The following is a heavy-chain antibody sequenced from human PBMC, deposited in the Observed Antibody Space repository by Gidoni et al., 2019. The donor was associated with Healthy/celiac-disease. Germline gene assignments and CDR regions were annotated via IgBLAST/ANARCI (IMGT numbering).Heavy chain of an antibody. V-gene: IGHV3-21*01. J-gene: IGHJ6*02. Sequence: EVQLVESGGGLVKPGGSLRLSCAASGFTFSSYSMNWVRQAPGKGLEWVSSISSSSSYIYYADSVKGRFTISRDNAKNSLYLQMNSLRAEDTAVYYCARDLVVYATYYYYYGMDVWGQGTTVTVSS. CDR3: ARDLVVYATYYYYYGMDV. CDR2: ISSSSSYI. D-gene: IGHD2-8*02. CDR1: GFTFSSYS.